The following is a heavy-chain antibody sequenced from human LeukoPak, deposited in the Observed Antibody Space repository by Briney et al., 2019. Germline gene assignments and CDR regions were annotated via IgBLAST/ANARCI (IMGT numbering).Heavy chain of an antibody. V-gene: IGHV4-30-4*08. CDR2: IYYSGST. D-gene: IGHD6-13*01. Sequence: PSETLSLTCTVSGGSIRSSYYYWDWIRQPPGKGLEWIGYIYYSGSTYYNPSLKSRVTISVDTSKNQFSLKLSSVTAADTAVYYCARVRLGQQLVDYWGQGTLVTVSS. CDR3: ARVRLGQQLVDY. CDR1: GGSIRSSYYY. J-gene: IGHJ4*02.